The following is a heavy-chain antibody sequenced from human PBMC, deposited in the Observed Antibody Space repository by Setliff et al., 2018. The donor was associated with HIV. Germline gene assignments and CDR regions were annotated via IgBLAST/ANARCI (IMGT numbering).Heavy chain of an antibody. CDR3: AREATIFGVVMPYFDY. V-gene: IGHV4-61*02. Sequence: TLSLTCTVSGGSISGANYYWTWIRQPAGKGLEWIGRIYSSGSTNYNPSLKSRVTISIGTSKNQFSLKLSSVTAADTAVYYCAREATIFGVVMPYFDYWGQGTLVTVS. CDR1: GGSISGANYY. D-gene: IGHD3-3*01. CDR2: IYSSGST. J-gene: IGHJ4*02.